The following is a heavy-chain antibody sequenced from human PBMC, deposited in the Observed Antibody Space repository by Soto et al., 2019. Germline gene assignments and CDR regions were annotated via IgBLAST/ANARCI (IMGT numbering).Heavy chain of an antibody. CDR2: ISSSGSTI. J-gene: IGHJ6*02. CDR1: GFTFSSYE. CDR3: AGTRSNYYYYYGMDV. V-gene: IGHV3-48*03. Sequence: EVQLVESGGGLVQPGGSPRLSCAASGFTFSSYEMNWVRQAPGKGLEWVSYISSSGSTIYYADSVKGRFTISRDNAKNSLYLQMNSLRAEDTAVYYCAGTRSNYYYYYGMDVWGQGTTVTVSS.